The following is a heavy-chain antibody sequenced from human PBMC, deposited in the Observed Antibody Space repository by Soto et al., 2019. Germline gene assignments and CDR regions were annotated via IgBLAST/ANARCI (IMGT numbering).Heavy chain of an antibody. CDR2: MYYSGRT. J-gene: IGHJ6*03. D-gene: IGHD3-16*01. V-gene: IGHV4-59*08. Sequence: QVQLQESGPGLVKPSETLSLSCSVSGGSISGHYWSWVRQTPGKGLEWIGYMYYSGRTNYNPSLKSRATKSVDTSKNHFSLRLTSGTAADTAVYYCARGPYYDLIWNYYYMDVWGKGTTVTVSS. CDR3: ARGPYYDLIWNYYYMDV. CDR1: GGSISGHY.